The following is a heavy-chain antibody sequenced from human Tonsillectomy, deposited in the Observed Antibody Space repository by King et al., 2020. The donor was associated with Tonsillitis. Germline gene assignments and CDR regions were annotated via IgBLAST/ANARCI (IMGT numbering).Heavy chain of an antibody. D-gene: IGHD5-12*01. CDR3: AKVVVGGYXGYEPLDDY. CDR2: ISYDGSNK. V-gene: IGHV3-30*18. J-gene: IGHJ4*02. Sequence: VQLVESGGGVVQPGRSLRLSCAASGFTFSSYGMHWVRQAPGKGLEWVAVISYDGSNKYYADSVKGRFTIPRDNSKNTLYLQMNSLRAEDTAVYYCAKVVVGGYXGYEPLDDYWGQXTLVTVSS. CDR1: GFTFSSYG.